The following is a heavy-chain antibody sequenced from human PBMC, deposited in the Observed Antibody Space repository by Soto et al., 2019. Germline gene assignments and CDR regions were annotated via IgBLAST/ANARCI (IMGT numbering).Heavy chain of an antibody. V-gene: IGHV4-38-2*01. CDR3: ASSSLYGMDV. Sequence: PSETLSLTCAVSGYSISSDYYWGWIRQPPGKGLEWIGSVFPSWTSYYNPSLKSRVTMSLDTSKNQFSLKLSSATAADTAVYYCASSSLYGMDVWGQGTTVTVSS. J-gene: IGHJ6*02. CDR1: GYSISSDYY. CDR2: VFPSWTS.